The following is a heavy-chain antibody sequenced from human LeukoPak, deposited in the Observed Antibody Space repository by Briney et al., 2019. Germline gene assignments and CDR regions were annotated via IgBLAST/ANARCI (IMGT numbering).Heavy chain of an antibody. CDR2: INPNSGGT. CDR1: GYTFTGYY. D-gene: IGHD3-10*01. V-gene: IGHV1-2*02. CDR3: ARVGVYGSGSYFAL. Sequence: ASVKVSCKASGYTFTGYYMHWVRQAPGEGLEWMGWINPNSGGTNYAQKFQGRVTMTRDTSISTAYMELSRLRSDDTAVYYCARVGVYGSGSYFALWGQGTLVAVSS. J-gene: IGHJ5*02.